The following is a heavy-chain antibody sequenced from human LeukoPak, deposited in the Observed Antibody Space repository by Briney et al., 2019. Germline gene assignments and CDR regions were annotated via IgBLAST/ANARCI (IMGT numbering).Heavy chain of an antibody. CDR1: GCSISSFY. Sequence: SETLSLTCTVSGCSISSFYWSWIRQPPGKGLEWIGYMYYGGSPNYNPSLKSRVITSLDTSKNQFSLKLNSVTTADTAVYYCVTGRYSYGWYDHWGQGILVTVSS. CDR2: MYYGGSP. D-gene: IGHD1-26*01. V-gene: IGHV4-59*13. J-gene: IGHJ5*02. CDR3: VTGRYSYGWYDH.